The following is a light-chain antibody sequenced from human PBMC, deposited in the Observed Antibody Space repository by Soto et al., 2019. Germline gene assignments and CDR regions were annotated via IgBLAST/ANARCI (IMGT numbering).Light chain of an antibody. CDR3: SSYTSSSTPCG. V-gene: IGLV2-14*01. CDR1: SSDVGGYNY. CDR2: DVS. Sequence: QSVLTQPASVSGSPGQSITISCTGTSSDVGGYNYVSWYQQHPGKAPKLMIYDVSNRPSGVSNRFSVSKSGNTASLTISGLQAEDEADYYCSSYTSSSTPCGFGTGTKLTVL. J-gene: IGLJ1*01.